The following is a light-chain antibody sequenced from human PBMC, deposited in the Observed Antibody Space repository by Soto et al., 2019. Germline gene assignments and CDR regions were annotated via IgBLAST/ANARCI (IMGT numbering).Light chain of an antibody. J-gene: IGKJ2*02. CDR2: GAF. V-gene: IGKV1-17*03. CDR1: QGINDN. Sequence: DIQMTQSPSAMSASVGDRVTITCRASQGINDNLAWFQQKPGQVPKRLIYGAFSLQRGVPSRFSGSGSGTEFSLTISSLQSEDFAVYYCQQYDNWPPCTFGQGTKLEVK. CDR3: QQYDNWPPCT.